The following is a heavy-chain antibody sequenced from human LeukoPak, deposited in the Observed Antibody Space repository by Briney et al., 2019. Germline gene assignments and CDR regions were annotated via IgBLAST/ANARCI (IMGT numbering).Heavy chain of an antibody. J-gene: IGHJ4*02. CDR3: ARQGGGWYFDY. CDR1: GGSISSYY. D-gene: IGHD3-16*01. CDR2: IYYSGST. Sequence: ASETLSLTCTVSGGSISSYYWSWIRQPPGKGLEWIGYIYYSGSTNYNPPLKSRVTISVDTSKNQFSLKLSSVTAADTAGYYCARQGGGWYFDYWGQGTLVTVSS. V-gene: IGHV4-59*08.